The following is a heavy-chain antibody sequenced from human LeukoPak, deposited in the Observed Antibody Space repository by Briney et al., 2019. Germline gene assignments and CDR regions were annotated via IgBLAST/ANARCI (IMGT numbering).Heavy chain of an antibody. CDR2: ISGSGGST. Sequence: GGSLRLSCAASGFTFSSYAMSWVRQAPGKGLEWVSAISGSGGSTYYADSVKGRFTISRDNSKNTLYLQMNSLRAEDTAVYYCAKDSLYDILTGYYKGWGQGTLVTVSS. CDR1: GFTFSSYA. CDR3: AKDSLYDILTGYYKG. V-gene: IGHV3-23*01. J-gene: IGHJ4*02. D-gene: IGHD3-9*01.